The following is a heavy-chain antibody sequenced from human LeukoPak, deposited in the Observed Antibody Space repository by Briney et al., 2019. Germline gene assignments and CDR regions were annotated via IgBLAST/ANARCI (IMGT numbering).Heavy chain of an antibody. V-gene: IGHV3-21*01. J-gene: IGHJ3*02. Sequence: SGGSLRLSCAASGFTVSSNYMSWVRQAPGKGLEWVSCISSSSSYIYYADSMKGRFTISRDNARNSLYLQMNSLRAEDTAVYYCARSGRNYDDAFDIWGQGTMVTVSS. CDR1: GFTVSSNY. CDR3: ARSGRNYDDAFDI. D-gene: IGHD3-3*01. CDR2: ISSSSSYI.